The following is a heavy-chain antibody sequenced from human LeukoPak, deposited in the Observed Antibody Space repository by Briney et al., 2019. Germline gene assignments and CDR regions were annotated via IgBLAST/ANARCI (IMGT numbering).Heavy chain of an antibody. D-gene: IGHD5-18*01. CDR3: AGGYSYGPDAFDI. J-gene: IGHJ3*02. V-gene: IGHV1-69-2*01. Sequence: GASVKISFKASGYTFTDYYMHWVQQPPGKGLEWMGRVDPEDGETIYAEKFQGRVTITADTSTDTAYMELSSLRAEDTAVYYCAGGYSYGPDAFDIWGQGTMVTVSS. CDR2: VDPEDGET. CDR1: GYTFTDYY.